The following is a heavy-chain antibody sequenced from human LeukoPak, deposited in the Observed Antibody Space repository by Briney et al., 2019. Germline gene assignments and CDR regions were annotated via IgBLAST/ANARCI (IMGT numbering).Heavy chain of an antibody. CDR3: ARGPFGEGDAFDI. CDR2: IYHSGST. J-gene: IGHJ3*02. V-gene: IGHV4-30-2*01. CDR1: GGSISSGGYS. D-gene: IGHD3-10*01. Sequence: PSETLSLTCAVSGGSISSGGYSWSWIRQPPGKGLERIGYIYHSGSTYYNPSLKSRVTISVDRSKNQFSLKLSSVTAADTAVYYCARGPFGEGDAFDIWGQGTMVTVSS.